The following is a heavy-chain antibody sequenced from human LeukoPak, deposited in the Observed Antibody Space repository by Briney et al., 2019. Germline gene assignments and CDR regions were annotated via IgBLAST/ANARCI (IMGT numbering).Heavy chain of an antibody. CDR2: IYYSGST. CDR3: AGGVTIFGVVRGPRFDP. V-gene: IGHV4-39*06. Sequence: KTSETLSLTCTVSGGSISSSSYYWGWIRQPPGKGLEWIGSIYYSGSTYHNPSLKSRVTISVDTSKNQFTLKLSSVTAADTAVYYCAGGVTIFGVVRGPRFDPWGQGTLVTVSS. J-gene: IGHJ5*02. CDR1: GGSISSSSYY. D-gene: IGHD3-3*01.